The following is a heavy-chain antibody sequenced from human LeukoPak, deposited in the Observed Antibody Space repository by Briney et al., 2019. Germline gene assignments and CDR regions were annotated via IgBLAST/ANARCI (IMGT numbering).Heavy chain of an antibody. Sequence: GESLRLSCAASGFTFSSYGMHWVRQAPGKGLEWVAVIWYDGSNKYYADSVKGRFTISRDNSKNTLYLQMNSLRAEDTAVYYCAKEYGSGRYYFDYWGQGTLVTVSS. CDR3: AKEYGSGRYYFDY. CDR1: GFTFSSYG. D-gene: IGHD3-10*01. J-gene: IGHJ4*02. V-gene: IGHV3-33*06. CDR2: IWYDGSNK.